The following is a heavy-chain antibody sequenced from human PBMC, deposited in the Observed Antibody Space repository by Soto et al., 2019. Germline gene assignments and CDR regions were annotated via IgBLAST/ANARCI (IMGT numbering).Heavy chain of an antibody. CDR2: IKEDGSEE. Sequence: EVQLVESGGGLVQPGGSLRLSCVASGFTFSSHWMSWVCQGPGKGLEWVANIKEDGSEEYYVDSVKGRFTISRDNAENSLARQMNSFRIEDMGVYYYARGGKDYCNHCGQGTRFTVSS. J-gene: IGHJ4*02. CDR3: ARGGKDYCNH. V-gene: IGHV3-7*04. CDR1: GFTFSSHW.